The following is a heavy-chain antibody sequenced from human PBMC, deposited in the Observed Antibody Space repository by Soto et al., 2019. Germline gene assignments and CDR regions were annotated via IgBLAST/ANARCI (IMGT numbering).Heavy chain of an antibody. Sequence: QVQLVQSGAELKQPGASVKVSCKTSGYIFTNFGISWVRQAPGQGLEWMGWISPYTYRTNYVQKFRDRITMTTDTSTSTVYMELRNLRSDDTAIYYCARDPNRYFDFWGQGSLVTVSS. CDR3: ARDPNRYFDF. CDR2: ISPYTYRT. V-gene: IGHV1-18*01. J-gene: IGHJ4*02. CDR1: GYIFTNFG.